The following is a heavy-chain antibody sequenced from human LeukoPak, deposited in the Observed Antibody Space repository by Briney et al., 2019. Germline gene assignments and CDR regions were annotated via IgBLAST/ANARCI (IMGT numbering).Heavy chain of an antibody. CDR1: GYTLTELS. J-gene: IGHJ4*02. CDR2: FDPEDGET. V-gene: IGHV1-24*01. Sequence: GASVKVSCKVSGYTLTELSMHWVRQAPGKGLEWMGGFDPEDGETIYAQKFQGRVTMTEDTSTDTAYMELSSLRSEDTAVYYCATNIKTPIRTVQTGGYYFGYWGQGTLVTVSS. D-gene: IGHD3-10*01. CDR3: ATNIKTPIRTVQTGGYYFGY.